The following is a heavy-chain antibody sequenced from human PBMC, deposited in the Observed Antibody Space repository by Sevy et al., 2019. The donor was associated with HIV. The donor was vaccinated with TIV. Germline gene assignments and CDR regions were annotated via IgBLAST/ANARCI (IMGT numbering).Heavy chain of an antibody. D-gene: IGHD3-22*01. V-gene: IGHV3-48*02. J-gene: IGHJ4*02. CDR2: ISSSSSTI. CDR1: GFSFGGYS. Sequence: GGSLRLSCAASGFSFGGYSMNWVRQAPGKGLEWVSYISSSSSTIYYADSVKGRFTISRDNAKNSLYLQMNSLRDEDTAVYYCARHPYYDSSGYVDYWGQGTLVTVSS. CDR3: ARHPYYDSSGYVDY.